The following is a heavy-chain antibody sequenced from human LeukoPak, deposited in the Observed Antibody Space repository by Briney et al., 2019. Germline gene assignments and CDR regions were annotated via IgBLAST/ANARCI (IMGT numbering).Heavy chain of an antibody. CDR3: ARETGYCSSTSCYGRIVDY. Sequence: SETLSLTCAVYGGSFSGYYWSWIRQPPGKGLEWIGYIYYSGSTYYNPSLKSRVTISVDTSKNQFSLKLSSVTAADTAVYYCARETGYCSSTSCYGRIVDYWGQGTLVTVSS. V-gene: IGHV4-30-4*08. CDR1: GGSFSGYY. CDR2: IYYSGST. J-gene: IGHJ4*02. D-gene: IGHD2-2*01.